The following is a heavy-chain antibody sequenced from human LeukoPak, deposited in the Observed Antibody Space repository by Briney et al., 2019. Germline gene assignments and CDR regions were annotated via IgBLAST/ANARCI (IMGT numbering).Heavy chain of an antibody. CDR1: GFSFNRFG. Sequence: GGSLRLSCATSGFSFNRFGMHWVRQAPAKGLEWVAVIWYDGSNKDYADSVKGRFTISRDNSKNTLYPQMSGLRAKDTAVYYCATSAHIEVGTAPPPDYWGQGTLVTVSS. CDR3: ATSAHIEVGTAPPPDY. J-gene: IGHJ4*02. V-gene: IGHV3-33*01. CDR2: IWYDGSNK. D-gene: IGHD2-21*02.